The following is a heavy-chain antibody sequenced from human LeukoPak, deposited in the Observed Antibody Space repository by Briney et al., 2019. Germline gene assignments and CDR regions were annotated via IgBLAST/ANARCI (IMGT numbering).Heavy chain of an antibody. Sequence: GGSLRLSCAASGLTFSTYWMTWVRQAPGKGLEWVANIKQDGSEKNYVDSVKGRFTISRDNAKNSLYLQMNSLRVEDTAVYYCAGGIAMVRGGNVWGKGTTVTVSS. J-gene: IGHJ6*04. CDR3: AGGIAMVRGGNV. D-gene: IGHD3-10*01. V-gene: IGHV3-7*01. CDR2: IKQDGSEK. CDR1: GLTFSTYW.